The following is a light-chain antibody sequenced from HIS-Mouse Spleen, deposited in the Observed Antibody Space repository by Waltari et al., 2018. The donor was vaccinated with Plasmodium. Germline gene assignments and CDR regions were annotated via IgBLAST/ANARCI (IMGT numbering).Light chain of an antibody. V-gene: IGLV3-1*01. J-gene: IGLJ3*02. Sequence: SYELTQPPSVSVSPGQTASITCSGDNLGDKYACWYQQKPGQSPVLVNYQDSKRPSGIPERFSGSNGGNTATLTISGTTAMDEDDYYCQAWDSSTWVFGGGTKLTVL. CDR2: QDS. CDR1: NLGDKY. CDR3: QAWDSSTWV.